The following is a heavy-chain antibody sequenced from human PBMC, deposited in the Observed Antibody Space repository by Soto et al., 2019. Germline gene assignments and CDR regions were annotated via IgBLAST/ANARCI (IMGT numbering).Heavy chain of an antibody. CDR2: IYTSGST. J-gene: IGHJ5*02. Sequence: SETLFLTCTCPGCSINSYHWSLIREPAGKGLEWIGRIYTSGSTNYNPSLKSRVTMSVDTSKNQFSLKLSSVTAADTAVYYCARDRGYNSRDNWFDPWGQGTLVTVSS. V-gene: IGHV4-4*07. CDR1: GCSINSYH. CDR3: ARDRGYNSRDNWFDP. D-gene: IGHD5-12*01.